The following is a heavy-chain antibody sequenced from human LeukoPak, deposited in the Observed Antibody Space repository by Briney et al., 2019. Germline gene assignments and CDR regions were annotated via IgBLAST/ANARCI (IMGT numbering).Heavy chain of an antibody. V-gene: IGHV4-38-2*02. Sequence: SETLSLTCTVSGYSISSGNYWGWIRQPPGKGPEWIGSIYRSGSTYYNPSLKSRVSISVDTSKNQFSLRLSSVTAADTAVYYCARDGDFYYFDYWGQGTLVTVSS. CDR1: GYSISSGNY. J-gene: IGHJ4*02. CDR3: ARDGDFYYFDY. CDR2: IYRSGST.